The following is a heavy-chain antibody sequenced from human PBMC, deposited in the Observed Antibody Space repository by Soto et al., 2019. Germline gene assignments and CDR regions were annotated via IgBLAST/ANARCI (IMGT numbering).Heavy chain of an antibody. CDR3: ARDRGRDYDFWSGSDWFDP. CDR2: IYYSGST. J-gene: IGHJ5*02. V-gene: IGHV4-59*01. D-gene: IGHD3-3*01. CDR1: GGXISSYY. Sequence: LTCTVSGGXISSYYWSWIRQPPGKGLEWIGYIYYSGSTNYNPSLKSRVTISVDTSKNQFSLKLSSVTAADTAVYYCARDRGRDYDFWSGSDWFDPWGQGTLVTVSS.